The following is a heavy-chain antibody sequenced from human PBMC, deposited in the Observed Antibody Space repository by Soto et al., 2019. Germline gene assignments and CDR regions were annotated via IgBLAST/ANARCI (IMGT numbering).Heavy chain of an antibody. CDR3: ARDAAVPGESDRFDY. J-gene: IGHJ4*02. Sequence: SETLSLTCAVSGDSATSNVWWSWVRQPPGKGLEWIGEAYHNGLTDYNPSLKSRVTMSVDTSKNEFSLKLTSLTAADTAIYYCARDAAVPGESDRFDYWGQGTRVTVSS. CDR1: GDSATSNVW. V-gene: IGHV4-4*02. CDR2: AYHNGLT. D-gene: IGHD6-19*01.